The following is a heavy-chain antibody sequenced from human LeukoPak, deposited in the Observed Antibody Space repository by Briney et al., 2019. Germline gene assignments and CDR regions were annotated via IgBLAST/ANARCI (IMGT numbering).Heavy chain of an antibody. CDR1: GFTFSSYA. V-gene: IGHV3-30-3*01. CDR2: ISYDGSNK. CDR3: AKVGGGGTVYDFWSGYYTGILGQFDY. Sequence: PGGSLRLSCAASGFTFSSYAMHWVRQAPGKGLEWVAVISYDGSNKYYADSVKGRFTISRDNSKNTLYLQMNSLRAEDTAVYYCAKVGGGGTVYDFWSGYYTGILGQFDYWGQGTLVTVSS. D-gene: IGHD3-3*01. J-gene: IGHJ4*02.